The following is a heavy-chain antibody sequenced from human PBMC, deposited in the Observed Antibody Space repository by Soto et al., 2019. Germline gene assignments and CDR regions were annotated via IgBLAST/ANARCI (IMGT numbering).Heavy chain of an antibody. J-gene: IGHJ4*02. V-gene: IGHV3-30-3*01. CDR1: GFTFSSYA. Sequence: PGGSLRLSCAASGFTFSSYAIHWVRQAPGKGLEWVAVISYDGSNKYYADSVKGRFTISRDNSKNTLYLQMNSLRAEDTAVYYCASSRGYSGYDGYFDYWGQGTLVTVSS. CDR2: ISYDGSNK. CDR3: ASSRGYSGYDGYFDY. D-gene: IGHD5-12*01.